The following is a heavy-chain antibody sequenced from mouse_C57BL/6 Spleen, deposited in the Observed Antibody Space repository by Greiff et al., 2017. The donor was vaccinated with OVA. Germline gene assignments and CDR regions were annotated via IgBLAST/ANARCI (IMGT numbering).Heavy chain of an antibody. D-gene: IGHD1-1*01. CDR3: ARYYGSSLYFDY. J-gene: IGHJ2*01. CDR2: IYPGDGDT. Sequence: VKLVESGPELVKPGASVKISCKASGYAFSSSWMNWVKQRPGKGLEWIGRIYPGDGDTNYNGKFKGKATLTADKSSSTAYMQLSSLTSEDSAVYFCARYYGSSLYFDYWGQGTTLTVSS. V-gene: IGHV1-82*01. CDR1: GYAFSSSW.